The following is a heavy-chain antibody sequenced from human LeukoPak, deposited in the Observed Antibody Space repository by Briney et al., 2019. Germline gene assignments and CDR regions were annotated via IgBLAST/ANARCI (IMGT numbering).Heavy chain of an antibody. CDR2: INAGNGNT. V-gene: IGHV1-3*01. Sequence: ASVKVSCKASGYTFTSYAVHWVRQAPGQRLEWMGWINAGNGNTKYSQKFQGRVTITRDTSASTAYMELSSLRSEDTAVYYCANHLACRSHNCPSFDEWGQGTLVTVSS. CDR3: ANHLACRSHNCPSFDE. CDR1: GYTFTSYA. J-gene: IGHJ4*02. D-gene: IGHD2-2*01.